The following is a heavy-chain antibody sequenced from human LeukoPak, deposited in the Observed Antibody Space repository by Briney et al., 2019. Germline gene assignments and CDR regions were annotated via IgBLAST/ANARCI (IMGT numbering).Heavy chain of an antibody. CDR3: TASITVAGVFDY. D-gene: IGHD6-19*01. Sequence: GGSLRLSCAAAGFTFSDHYMEWVRQAPGKGLEWVCRSRNKANGYSTEYAASVKGRFTVSRDDSRKSLYLQMNSLRAEDTAMHYCTASITVAGVFDYWGQGILVTVSS. CDR1: GFTFSDHY. V-gene: IGHV3-72*01. CDR2: SRNKANGYST. J-gene: IGHJ4*02.